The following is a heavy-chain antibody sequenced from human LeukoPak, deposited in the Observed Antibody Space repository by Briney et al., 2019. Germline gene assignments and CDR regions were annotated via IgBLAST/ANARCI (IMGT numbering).Heavy chain of an antibody. J-gene: IGHJ4*02. Sequence: SETLSLTCTVSGGSISSSSYYWGWIRQPPGKGLEWIGSIYYSGSTYYNPSPKSRVTISVDTSKNQFSLKLSSVTAADTAVYYCARRHIKLDSSGPFYFDYWGQGTLVTVSS. D-gene: IGHD3-22*01. CDR1: GGSISSSSYY. CDR2: IYYSGST. V-gene: IGHV4-39*01. CDR3: ARRHIKLDSSGPFYFDY.